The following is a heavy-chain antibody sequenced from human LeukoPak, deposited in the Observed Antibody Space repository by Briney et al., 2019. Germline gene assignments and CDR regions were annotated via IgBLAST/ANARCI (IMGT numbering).Heavy chain of an antibody. V-gene: IGHV4-59*01. CDR1: GGSISSYY. J-gene: IGHJ6*02. Sequence: PSETLSLTCTVSGGSISSYYWSWIRQPPGKGLEWIGYIYYSGSTNYNPSLKSRVTISVDTSKNQFSLKLSSVTAADTAVYYCARVGAGLIPRYYYYGMDVWGQGTTVTVSS. CDR3: ARVGAGLIPRYYYYGMDV. CDR2: IYYSGST. D-gene: IGHD3-16*01.